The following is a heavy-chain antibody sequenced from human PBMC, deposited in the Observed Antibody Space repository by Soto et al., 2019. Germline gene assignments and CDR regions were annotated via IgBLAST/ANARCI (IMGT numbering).Heavy chain of an antibody. CDR2: IFYGGSA. J-gene: IGHJ3*01. Sequence: KTSETLSLTCTVSGAPITSGDHYWTWIRQPPGKGLEWVGYIFYGGSAYYSPSLKSRVAISVDTSKNQFSLTLTSVTATDTAMYYCTRRYCGDGNCYYDAFDLWGQGTMVTVSS. CDR3: TRRYCGDGNCYYDAFDL. V-gene: IGHV4-30-4*01. CDR1: GAPITSGDHY. D-gene: IGHD2-15*01.